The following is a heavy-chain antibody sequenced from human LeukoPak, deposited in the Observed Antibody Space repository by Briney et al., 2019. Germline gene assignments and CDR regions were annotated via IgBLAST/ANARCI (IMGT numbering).Heavy chain of an antibody. CDR2: VYYSGST. D-gene: IGHD1/OR15-1a*01. Sequence: PSETLSLTCTVSGXSISSYYWSWIRQPPGKGLEWIGYVYYSGSTNYNPSLKSRVTISVDTSKNHFSLKLSSVTAADTAVYSCARSIIGTRSKFDYWGQGTLVTVSS. V-gene: IGHV4-59*08. J-gene: IGHJ4*02. CDR1: GXSISSYY. CDR3: ARSIIGTRSKFDY.